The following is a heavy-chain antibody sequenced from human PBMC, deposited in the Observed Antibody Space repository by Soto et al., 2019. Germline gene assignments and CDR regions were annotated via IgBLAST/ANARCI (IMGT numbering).Heavy chain of an antibody. J-gene: IGHJ4*02. CDR1: GFSLSTSGVG. CDR3: AHSVAAAGPLTYCDY. Sequence: QITLKESGPTLVKPTQTLTLTCTFSGFSLSTSGVGVGWIRQPPGKALEWLALIYWDDDKRYSPSLKSSLTITKDTSKNQVVLTMSNMDPVDTATYFCAHSVAAAGPLTYCDYWGQGTLVTVSS. CDR2: IYWDDDK. V-gene: IGHV2-5*02. D-gene: IGHD6-13*01.